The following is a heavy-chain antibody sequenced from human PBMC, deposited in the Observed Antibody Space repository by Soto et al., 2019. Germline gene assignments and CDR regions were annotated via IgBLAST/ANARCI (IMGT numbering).Heavy chain of an antibody. Sequence: EVQLLESGGGLVQPGGSLRLSCAASGFTFSTYAMSWVRQAPGKGLEWVSTITTSGGNTYYADSVQGRFTISRDNSKKTLYLQMNSRRAGDTAVYYFAGRYCSNGVCYTNYYYYIDVWGKGTTVTVSS. J-gene: IGHJ6*03. CDR3: AGRYCSNGVCYTNYYYYIDV. D-gene: IGHD2-8*01. CDR2: ITTSGGNT. V-gene: IGHV3-23*01. CDR1: GFTFSTYA.